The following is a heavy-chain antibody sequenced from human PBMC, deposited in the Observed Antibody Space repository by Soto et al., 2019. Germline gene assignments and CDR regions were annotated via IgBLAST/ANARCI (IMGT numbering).Heavy chain of an antibody. CDR1: GYTFTGYA. Sequence: ASVKVSCKASGYTFTGYAIHWVRQAPGQRLEWMGWINGGNGDTKYAQKFQGRVTITRDTSAATAYMELTSLGSEDTALYHCGRGYCSSTSCRYYLDFWGQGTPVTVSS. CDR3: GRGYCSSTSCRYYLDF. V-gene: IGHV1-3*01. J-gene: IGHJ4*02. D-gene: IGHD2-2*01. CDR2: INGGNGDT.